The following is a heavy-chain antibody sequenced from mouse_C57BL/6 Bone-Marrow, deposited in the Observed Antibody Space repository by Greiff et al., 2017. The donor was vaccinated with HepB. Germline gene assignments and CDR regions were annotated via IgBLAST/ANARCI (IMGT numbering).Heavy chain of an antibody. Sequence: QVHVKQPGAELVMPGASVKLSCKASGYTFTSYWMHWVKQRPGQGLEWIGEIDPSDSYTNYNQKFKGKSTLTVDKSSSTAYMQLSSLTSEDSAVYYCARKGDYSNFAWFAYWGQGTLVTVSA. CDR3: ARKGDYSNFAWFAY. V-gene: IGHV1-69*01. D-gene: IGHD2-5*01. CDR1: GYTFTSYW. CDR2: IDPSDSYT. J-gene: IGHJ3*01.